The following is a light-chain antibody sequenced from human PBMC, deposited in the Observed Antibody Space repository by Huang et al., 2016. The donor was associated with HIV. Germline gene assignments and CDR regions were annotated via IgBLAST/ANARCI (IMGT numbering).Light chain of an antibody. J-gene: IGKJ5*01. Sequence: DIQMTQSPSSLSASAGDKVTITCRAGQGISNHLAWYQQKPGKAPKLLIYAASTLQPGVPARFSGRGSGTSFTLTINGLQPEDVATYFCQKYNSAPVTFGQGTRLE. V-gene: IGKV1-27*01. CDR1: QGISNH. CDR2: AAS. CDR3: QKYNSAPVT.